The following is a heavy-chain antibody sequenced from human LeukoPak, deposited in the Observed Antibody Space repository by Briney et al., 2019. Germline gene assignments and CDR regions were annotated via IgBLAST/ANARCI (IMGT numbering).Heavy chain of an antibody. CDR1: GGTFSSYA. J-gene: IGHJ4*02. Sequence: ASVKVSRKASGGTFSSYAISWVRQAPGQGLEWMGGIIPIFGTANYAQKFQGRVTITADESTSTAYMELSSLRSEDTAVYYCARGMGVYYDSSGYYFDYWGQGTLVTVSS. D-gene: IGHD3-22*01. CDR3: ARGMGVYYDSSGYYFDY. CDR2: IIPIFGTA. V-gene: IGHV1-69*13.